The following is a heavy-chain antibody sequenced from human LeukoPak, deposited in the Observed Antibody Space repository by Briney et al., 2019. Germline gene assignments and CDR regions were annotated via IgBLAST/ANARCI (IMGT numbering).Heavy chain of an antibody. Sequence: PPETLSLTCTVSGGSISSYYWSWIRQPPGKGLEWIGYIYYSGSTNCNPSVKSRVAMSVDTSKKQFSLKLSSLTAADTAVYYCARGGTAVIAPYAFDVWGQGTMVTVSS. CDR1: GGSISSYY. CDR3: ARGGTAVIAPYAFDV. D-gene: IGHD4-23*01. J-gene: IGHJ3*01. CDR2: IYYSGST. V-gene: IGHV4-59*01.